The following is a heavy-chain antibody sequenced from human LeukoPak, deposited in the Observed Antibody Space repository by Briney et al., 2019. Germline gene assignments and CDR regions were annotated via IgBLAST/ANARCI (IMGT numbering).Heavy chain of an antibody. Sequence: GGSLRLSCAASGFTFSTYAVNWVRQAPGKGLEWVAVISYDGSNKYYADSVKGRFTISRDNSKNTLYLQMNSLRAEDTAVYYCARDRSRRYSSGWYLGYWGQGTLVTVSS. V-gene: IGHV3-30-3*01. D-gene: IGHD6-19*01. CDR1: GFTFSTYA. CDR2: ISYDGSNK. CDR3: ARDRSRRYSSGWYLGY. J-gene: IGHJ4*02.